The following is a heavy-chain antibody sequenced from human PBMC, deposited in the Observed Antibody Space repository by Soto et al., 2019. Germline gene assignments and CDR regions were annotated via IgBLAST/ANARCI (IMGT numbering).Heavy chain of an antibody. CDR2: ISGSGGST. V-gene: IGHV3-23*01. D-gene: IGHD1-26*01. CDR1: GFTFSSYA. CDR3: ANGIVGAWGSYYFDY. Sequence: GGSLRLSCAASGFTFSSYAMSWVRQAPGKGLEWVSAISGSGGSTYYADSVKGRFTISRDNSKNTLYLQMNSLRAEDTAVYYCANGIVGAWGSYYFDYWGQGTLVTVSS. J-gene: IGHJ4*02.